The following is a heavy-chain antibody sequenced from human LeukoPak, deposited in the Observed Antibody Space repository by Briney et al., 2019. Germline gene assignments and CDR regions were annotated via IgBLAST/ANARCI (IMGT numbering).Heavy chain of an antibody. CDR1: GYTFTSYG. V-gene: IGHV1-18*01. J-gene: IGHJ4*02. Sequence: ASVKVSCKASGYTFTSYGISWVRQAPGQGLEWMGWISAYNGNTNYAQKHQGRVTMTTDTSTSTAYMELRSLRSDDTAVYYCAREYYYDSSGYYFGDYWGQGTLVTVSS. CDR3: AREYYYDSSGYYFGDY. CDR2: ISAYNGNT. D-gene: IGHD3-22*01.